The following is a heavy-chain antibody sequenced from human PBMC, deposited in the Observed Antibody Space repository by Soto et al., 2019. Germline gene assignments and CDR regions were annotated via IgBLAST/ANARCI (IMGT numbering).Heavy chain of an antibody. CDR3: AHRPSVTGTSDS. V-gene: IGHV2-5*01. Sequence: SGPALVNRTQTLTLTCTCSGFSLITSGVAVGCIRQPPGNALEWLALIYCNDDMRYSPSLKHRLNITKATSNHQVVLTMTNVAPVDTATYYCAHRPSVTGTSDSWGQGILVTVSS. CDR2: IYCNDDM. D-gene: IGHD6-19*01. J-gene: IGHJ4*02. CDR1: GFSLITSGVA.